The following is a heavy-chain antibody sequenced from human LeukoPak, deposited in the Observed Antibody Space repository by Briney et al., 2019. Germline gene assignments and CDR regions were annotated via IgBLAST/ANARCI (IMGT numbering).Heavy chain of an antibody. D-gene: IGHD3-10*01. Sequence: SETLSLTCTVSGGSIISSGYYWGWIRQPPGKGLEWIGSIYYSGSTYYNPSLKSRVTISVDTSKNQFSLKLSSVTAADTAVYYCARGLPYYYGSGYNWFDPWGQGTLVTVSS. V-gene: IGHV4-39*07. J-gene: IGHJ5*02. CDR3: ARGLPYYYGSGYNWFDP. CDR2: IYYSGST. CDR1: GGSIISSGYY.